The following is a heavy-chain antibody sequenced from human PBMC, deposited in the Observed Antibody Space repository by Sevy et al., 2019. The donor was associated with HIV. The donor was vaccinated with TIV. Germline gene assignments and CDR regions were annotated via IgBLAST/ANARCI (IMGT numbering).Heavy chain of an antibody. D-gene: IGHD4-4*01. Sequence: GVLRLSCAASGITFSSAWMSWVRLVPGKGLEWLGRIKSETDGGAADYAAAVKGRFTISRDDSKETLYLQLNSLKTEDTAVYYCTTDLGFYSSKWGQGTLVTVSS. CDR2: IKSETDGGAA. CDR1: GITFSSAW. CDR3: TTDLGFYSSK. V-gene: IGHV3-15*01. J-gene: IGHJ4*02.